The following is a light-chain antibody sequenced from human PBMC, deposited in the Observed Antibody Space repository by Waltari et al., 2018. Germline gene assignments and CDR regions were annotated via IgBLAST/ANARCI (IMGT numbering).Light chain of an antibody. J-gene: IGKJ1*01. Sequence: DIQMTPSPSTLSASVGDRVTITCRARQSISSWFAWYQQKPGKAPKLLIYKASSLESGVPSRFSGSGSGTEFTLTISSLQPDDFATYYCQQYNSYSWTFGQGTKVEIK. CDR3: QQYNSYSWT. CDR2: KAS. CDR1: QSISSW. V-gene: IGKV1-5*03.